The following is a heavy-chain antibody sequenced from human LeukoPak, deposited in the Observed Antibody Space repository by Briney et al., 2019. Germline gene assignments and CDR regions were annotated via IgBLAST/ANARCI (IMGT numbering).Heavy chain of an antibody. Sequence: VASVKVSCKASGYTFTSYYMHWVRQAPGQGLEWMGIINPSDGSTTYAQKFQGRVTMSRDMSTSTFYMELTSLRFEDTAVYYCARTFYEQMPHFDYWGQGTLVTVSS. CDR3: ARTFYEQMPHFDY. J-gene: IGHJ4*02. V-gene: IGHV1-46*01. CDR1: GYTFTSYY. CDR2: INPSDGST. D-gene: IGHD3-16*01.